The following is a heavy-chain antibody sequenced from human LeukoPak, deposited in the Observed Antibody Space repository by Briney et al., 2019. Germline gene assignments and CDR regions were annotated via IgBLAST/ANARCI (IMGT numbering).Heavy chain of an antibody. CDR3: ARGINFDY. CDR1: GFTFSSDW. CDR2: IKQDGSEK. Sequence: GGSLRLSCAASGFTFSSDWMSWVRQAPGKGLEWVANIKQDGSEKYYVDSVKGRFTISRDNAKNSLYLQMNSLRAEDTAVYYCARGINFDYWGQGTLVTVSS. V-gene: IGHV3-7*03. J-gene: IGHJ4*02.